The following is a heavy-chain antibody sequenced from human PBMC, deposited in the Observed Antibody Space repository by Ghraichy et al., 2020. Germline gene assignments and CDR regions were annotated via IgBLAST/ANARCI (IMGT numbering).Heavy chain of an antibody. CDR1: GFTFSSYA. V-gene: IGHV3-23*01. CDR3: AKDAMITFGGVIVDFDY. CDR2: ISGSGGST. Sequence: GGSLRLSCAASGFTFSSYAMSWVRQAPGKGLEWVSAISGSGGSTYYADSVKGRFTISRDNSKNTLYLQMNSLRAEDTAVYYCAKDAMITFGGVIVDFDYWGQGTLVTVSS. D-gene: IGHD3-16*02. J-gene: IGHJ4*02.